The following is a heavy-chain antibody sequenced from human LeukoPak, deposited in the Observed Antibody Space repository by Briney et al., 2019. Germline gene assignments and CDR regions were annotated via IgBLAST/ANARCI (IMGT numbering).Heavy chain of an antibody. D-gene: IGHD4-17*01. Sequence: GESLKISCKGSGYSFPNYWIGWVRQMPGKGLEWMGIIYPDDSDTRYSPSFQGQVTISADKSISTAYLQWNSLKASDTAMYYCARHNYGDYAKRYYYYGMDVWGQGTTVTVSS. V-gene: IGHV5-51*01. CDR2: IYPDDSDT. CDR3: ARHNYGDYAKRYYYYGMDV. J-gene: IGHJ6*02. CDR1: GYSFPNYW.